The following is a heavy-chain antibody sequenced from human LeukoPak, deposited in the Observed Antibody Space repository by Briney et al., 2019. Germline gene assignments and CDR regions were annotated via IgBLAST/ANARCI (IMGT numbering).Heavy chain of an antibody. CDR1: GFTFGSYA. D-gene: IGHD3-10*01. J-gene: IGHJ5*02. CDR2: ISYDGSNK. V-gene: IGHV3-30-3*01. Sequence: GRSLRLSCAASGFTFGSYAMHWVRQAPGKGLEWVAVISYDGSNKYYADSVKGRFTISRDNSKNTLYLQMNSLRAEDTAVYYCATPVWFGELSDNWFDPWGQGTLVTVSS. CDR3: ATPVWFGELSDNWFDP.